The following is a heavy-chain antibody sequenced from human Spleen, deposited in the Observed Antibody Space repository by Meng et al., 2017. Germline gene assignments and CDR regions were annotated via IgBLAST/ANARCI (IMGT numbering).Heavy chain of an antibody. V-gene: IGHV4-59*01. CDR1: GDSISIYY. CDR2: IYYNGNT. CDR3: ARVPHRLVDYWYFDL. J-gene: IGHJ2*01. Sequence: QVQLQESGPGLVRPSETLSLTCTVSGDSISIYYWTWIRQPPGKGLEWIGYIYYNGNTNYNPSVKSRVTISVDTSKNQFLLKLSSVTAADTAVYYCARVPHRLVDYWYFDLWGRGTLVTVSS. D-gene: IGHD2-15*01.